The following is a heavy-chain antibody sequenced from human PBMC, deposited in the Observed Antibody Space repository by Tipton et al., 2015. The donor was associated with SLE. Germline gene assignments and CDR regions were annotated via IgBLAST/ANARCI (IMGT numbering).Heavy chain of an antibody. CDR1: GGSIDYHY. CDR3: ARENVAADGALDV. Sequence: TLSLTCTVSGGSIDYHYWSWIRQTPGKGLVYIGFIHYSGKTDSHPSLKSRVTMSVDTSKNPFSLKVSSVTAADTAVYYCARENVAADGALDVWGQGTMVTVSS. V-gene: IGHV4-59*11. J-gene: IGHJ3*01. CDR2: IHYSGKT. D-gene: IGHD6-13*01.